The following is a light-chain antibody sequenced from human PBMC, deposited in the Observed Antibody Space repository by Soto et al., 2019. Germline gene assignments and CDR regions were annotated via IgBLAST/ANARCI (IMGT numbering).Light chain of an antibody. CDR3: QQSYSTPLT. Sequence: DIQMTQSPSSLSASVGDRVTITCRASQTISSYLNWYQQTPGKAPKLLIYAASSLQSGVPSRFSSSGSGTDFTLTISSLQPADFATYDCQQSYSTPLTFGGGTKVEI. CDR1: QTISSY. CDR2: AAS. J-gene: IGKJ4*01. V-gene: IGKV1-39*01.